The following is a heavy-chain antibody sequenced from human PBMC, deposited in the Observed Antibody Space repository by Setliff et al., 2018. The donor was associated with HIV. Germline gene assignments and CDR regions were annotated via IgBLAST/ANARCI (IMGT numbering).Heavy chain of an antibody. CDR3: ARGPARRYRFSTVYGL. CDR2: TSHSGKT. Sequence: PSETLSLTCAVYGGPLSGHYWSWIRQPPGQGLEWIGETSHSGKTNYNPSLKSRVTISVDTSKTQFSLKLSDVTVADTGIYYCARGPARRYRFSTVYGLWGPGTRV. J-gene: IGHJ3*01. V-gene: IGHV4-34*01. D-gene: IGHD2-2*01. CDR1: GGPLSGHY.